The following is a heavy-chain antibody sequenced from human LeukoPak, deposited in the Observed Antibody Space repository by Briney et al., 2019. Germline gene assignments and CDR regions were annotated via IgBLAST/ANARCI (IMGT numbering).Heavy chain of an antibody. V-gene: IGHV3-48*03. J-gene: IGHJ4*02. Sequence: PGASLRLSCAASGFTFRSYEMNWVRQAPGKGLEWVSFISSSGSAMYYADSVKGRFTISRDNAKNSLYLQMNSLRAEDTALYYCVRDGRYCSGGRCFPIWGQGTLVTVST. CDR3: VRDGRYCSGGRCFPI. D-gene: IGHD2-15*01. CDR1: GFTFRSYE. CDR2: ISSSGSAM.